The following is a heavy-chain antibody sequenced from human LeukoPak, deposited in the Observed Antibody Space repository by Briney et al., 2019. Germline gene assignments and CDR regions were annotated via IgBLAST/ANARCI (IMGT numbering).Heavy chain of an antibody. V-gene: IGHV4-59*01. Sequence: SETLSLTCTVSGGSISSYYWSWIRQPPGKGLQWIGYIYYSGSTNYNPSLESRVTISVDPAKNQFCLKLSSVTAADTAVYYCATRYYGSGSYYNVVCMGVWGQGTTVTVSS. CDR2: IYYSGST. CDR1: GGSISSYY. D-gene: IGHD3-10*01. CDR3: ATRYYGSGSYYNVVCMGV. J-gene: IGHJ6*02.